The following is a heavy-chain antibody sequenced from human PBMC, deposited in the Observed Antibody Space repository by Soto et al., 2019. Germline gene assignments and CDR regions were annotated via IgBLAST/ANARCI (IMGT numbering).Heavy chain of an antibody. J-gene: IGHJ4*02. CDR3: AKDMYRRHGYTFDY. V-gene: IGHV3-9*01. D-gene: IGHD5-12*01. CDR1: GFTFDDYA. Sequence: EVQLVESGGGLVQPGRSLRLSCAASGFTFDDYAMHWVRQAPGKGLAWVSGISWNSGSIGYADSVKGRFTISRDNPKNSLYLQMNSLRAEDTALYYCAKDMYRRHGYTFDYWGQGTLVTVSS. CDR2: ISWNSGSI.